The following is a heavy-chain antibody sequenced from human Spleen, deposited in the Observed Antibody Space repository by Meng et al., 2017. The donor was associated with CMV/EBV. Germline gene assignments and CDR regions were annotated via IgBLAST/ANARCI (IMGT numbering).Heavy chain of an antibody. CDR3: ARGWEGYYPDY. CDR1: GVSFSDYY. V-gene: IGHV4-59*12. D-gene: IGHD2-15*01. J-gene: IGHJ4*02. CDR2: IYNNEST. Sequence: SETLSLTCAVYGVSFSDYYWSWIRQPPGKGLELIGHIYNNESTNYNPPLKSRVTILVDTSKIQFSLKLSSVTAADTAVYYCARGWEGYYPDYWGQGTLVTVSS.